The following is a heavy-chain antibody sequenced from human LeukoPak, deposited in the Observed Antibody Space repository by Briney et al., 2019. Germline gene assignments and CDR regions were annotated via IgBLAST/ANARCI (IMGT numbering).Heavy chain of an antibody. CDR2: IKKDGSEK. CDR3: ARGRPEPF. Sequence: PGGSLRLSGAASGFRFSSYWMSWVRQAPGKGLEWVASIKKDGSEKYYVDSVKGRFTITRDNAQNSLYLQMNSLRAEDTAVYYCARGRPEPFWGQGTLVTVSS. D-gene: IGHD1-14*01. CDR1: GFRFSSYW. V-gene: IGHV3-7*01. J-gene: IGHJ4*01.